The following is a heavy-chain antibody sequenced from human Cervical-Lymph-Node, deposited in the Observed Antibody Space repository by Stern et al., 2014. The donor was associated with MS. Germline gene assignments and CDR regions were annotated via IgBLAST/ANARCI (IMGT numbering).Heavy chain of an antibody. CDR1: GGTFSTYT. V-gene: IGHV1-69*09. Sequence: QVQLGQSGTEVKKPKSSVKVSCKASGGTFSTYTVSWVRQAPGQGLEWMGRFFPDLDITNYARNFQGRVTLTADKSTSTAYMELSSLRSEDTAVYYCARAALYGDEDYYGMDVWGQGTTVTVSS. D-gene: IGHD4-17*01. CDR2: FFPDLDIT. J-gene: IGHJ6*02. CDR3: ARAALYGDEDYYGMDV.